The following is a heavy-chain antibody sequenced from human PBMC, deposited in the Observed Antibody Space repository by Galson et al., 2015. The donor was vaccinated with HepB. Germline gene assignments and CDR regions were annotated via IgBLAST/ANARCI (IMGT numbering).Heavy chain of an antibody. D-gene: IGHD5-18*01. CDR1: GFTFNNYA. V-gene: IGHV3-23*01. Sequence: SLRLYCAAYGFTFNNYAMSWVRQSPGKGLEWVSAIRFSGDATYYAESVKGRFTISRDNSKNTLYLQMNSLRAGDTAVYYCAKLRGYTYGYNDAFDIWGQGTMVTVSS. CDR3: AKLRGYTYGYNDAFDI. CDR2: IRFSGDAT. J-gene: IGHJ3*02.